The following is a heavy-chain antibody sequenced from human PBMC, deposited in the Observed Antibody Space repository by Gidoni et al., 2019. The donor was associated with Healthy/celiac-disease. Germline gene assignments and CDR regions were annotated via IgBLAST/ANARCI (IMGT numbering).Heavy chain of an antibody. CDR1: GGSISSGGYY. D-gene: IGHD2-15*01. Sequence: QVQLQESGPALVKPSQTLSLTCTVSGGSISSGGYYWSWIRQHPGKGLEWIGYIYCSGSTYYNPSLKSRVTISVDTSKNQFSLKLSSVTAADTAVYYCARGYCSGGSCYAFDYWGQGTLVTVSS. V-gene: IGHV4-31*03. CDR2: IYCSGST. J-gene: IGHJ4*02. CDR3: ARGYCSGGSCYAFDY.